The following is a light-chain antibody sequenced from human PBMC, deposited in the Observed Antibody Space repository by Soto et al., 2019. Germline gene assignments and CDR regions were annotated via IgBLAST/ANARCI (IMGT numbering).Light chain of an antibody. CDR2: DAS. CDR1: QSISSH. CDR3: QQRNDGLT. J-gene: IGKJ4*01. Sequence: EIVLTQSPATLSLSPGDRATLSCRASQSISSHLAWYQQRPGHVARLLIYDASHRATGIPVRFSGSGSGTDFTLTINNLEPEDFAVYFCQQRNDGLTFGGGTKVDIK. V-gene: IGKV3-11*01.